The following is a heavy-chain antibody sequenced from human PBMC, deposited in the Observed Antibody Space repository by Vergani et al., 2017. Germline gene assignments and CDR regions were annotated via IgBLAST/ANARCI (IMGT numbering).Heavy chain of an antibody. Sequence: EVQLLESGGGLVQPGGSLRLSCAASGFTFSSYAMSWVRQAPGKGLEWVSAISGSGGSTYYADSVKGRFTISRDNSKNTLYLQMNSLRAEDTAVHYCAKREKRFLGYYGMDVWGQGTTVTVSS. CDR2: ISGSGGST. V-gene: IGHV3-23*01. J-gene: IGHJ6*02. CDR3: AKREKRFLGYYGMDV. CDR1: GFTFSSYA. D-gene: IGHD3-3*01.